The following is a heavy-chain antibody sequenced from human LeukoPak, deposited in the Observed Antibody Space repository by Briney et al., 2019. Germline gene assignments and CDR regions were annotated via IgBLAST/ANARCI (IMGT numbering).Heavy chain of an antibody. Sequence: SETLSLTCTVSGGSISSSSYYWGWIRQPPGKGLEWIGSIYYSGSTYYNPSLKSRVTISVDTSKNQFSLKLSSVTAADTAVYYCARGVKYYDYVWGSYRSDYFDYWGQGTLVTVSS. J-gene: IGHJ4*02. V-gene: IGHV4-39*07. CDR2: IYYSGST. CDR1: GGSISSSSYY. CDR3: ARGVKYYDYVWGSYRSDYFDY. D-gene: IGHD3-16*02.